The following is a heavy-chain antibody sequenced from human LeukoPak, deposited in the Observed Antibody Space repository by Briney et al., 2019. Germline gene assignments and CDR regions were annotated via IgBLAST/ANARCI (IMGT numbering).Heavy chain of an antibody. CDR2: IYHSGST. J-gene: IGHJ3*02. V-gene: IGHV4-38-2*02. Sequence: SETLSLTCSVSGDSISMHYWGWIRQPPGKGLEWIGSIYHSGSTYYNPSLKSRVTISVDTSKNQFSLKLSSVTAADTAVYYCARDVQLERRDDAFDIWGQGTMVTVSS. CDR3: ARDVQLERRDDAFDI. D-gene: IGHD1-1*01. CDR1: GDSISMHY.